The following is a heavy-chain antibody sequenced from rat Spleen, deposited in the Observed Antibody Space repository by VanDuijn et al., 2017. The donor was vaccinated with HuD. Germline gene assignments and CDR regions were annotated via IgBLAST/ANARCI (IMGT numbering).Heavy chain of an antibody. D-gene: IGHD1-12*01. CDR1: GFSLISNS. J-gene: IGHJ2*01. CDR3: GRSDYASPYYFDY. V-gene: IGHV2-1*01. CDR2: IWGDGST. Sequence: QVQLKESGPGLVQPSQTLSLTCTVSGFSLISNSEHWVRQPPGKGLEWMGGIWGDGSTNYNSALKSRLSISRDTSKSQVFLKMNSLQTDDTAMYFCGRSDYASPYYFDYWGQGIMVTVSS.